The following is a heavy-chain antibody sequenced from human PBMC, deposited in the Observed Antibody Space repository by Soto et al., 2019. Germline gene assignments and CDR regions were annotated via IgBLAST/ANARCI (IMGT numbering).Heavy chain of an antibody. D-gene: IGHD3-9*01. CDR2: IYYSGST. V-gene: IGHV4-31*03. J-gene: IGHJ3*02. Sequence: SETLSLTCTVSGGSISSGGYYWSWIRQHPGKGLEWIGYIYYSGSTYYNPSLKSRVTISVDTSKNQFSLKLSSVTAADTAVYYCGRDSGLRYFDGAGAFDIWGQGTMVTVSS. CDR1: GGSISSGGYY. CDR3: GRDSGLRYFDGAGAFDI.